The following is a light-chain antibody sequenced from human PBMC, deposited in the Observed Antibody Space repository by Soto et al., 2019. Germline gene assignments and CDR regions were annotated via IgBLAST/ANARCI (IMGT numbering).Light chain of an antibody. CDR3: SSYAGSNNWV. Sequence: QSALTQPPSASGSPGQSVTISCTGTSSDVGDYNYVSWYQQHPGKAPKLMIYEVNKRPSGVPDRFSGFKSGNTASLTVSGLQAEDDADYYCSSYAGSNNWVFGGGTKHRP. V-gene: IGLV2-8*01. J-gene: IGLJ3*02. CDR1: SSDVGDYNY. CDR2: EVN.